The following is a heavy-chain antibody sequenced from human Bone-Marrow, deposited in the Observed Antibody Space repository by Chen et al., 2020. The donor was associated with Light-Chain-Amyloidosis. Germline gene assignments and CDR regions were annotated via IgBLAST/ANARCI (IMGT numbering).Heavy chain of an antibody. J-gene: IGHJ5*02. Sequence: EVQRVESGGGGVQPGGSLRLSWAACGFTFDDYAMHWVRQAPGKGLEWVSLISGDGGSTYYADSVKGRFTISRDNSKNSLYLQMNSLRTEDTALYYCAKDIFATYDPWGQGTLVTVSS. CDR2: ISGDGGST. D-gene: IGHD1-26*01. V-gene: IGHV3-43*02. CDR1: GFTFDDYA. CDR3: AKDIFATYDP.